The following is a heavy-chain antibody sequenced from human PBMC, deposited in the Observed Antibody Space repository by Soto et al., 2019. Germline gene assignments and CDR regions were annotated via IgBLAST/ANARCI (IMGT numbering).Heavy chain of an antibody. J-gene: IGHJ4*02. Sequence: QVQLEQSGAEVKKSGASVKVSCKASGYIFSTHGINWVRQAPGQGLEWMGWINPYNGKTNYAQKFQGRVTMTTETSRKTAYMELRSLRSDDTAVYYCARVQIVVVVGGTPADYWGQGKKVTVSS. CDR1: GYIFSTHG. CDR3: ARVQIVVVVGGTPADY. D-gene: IGHD2-15*01. CDR2: INPYNGKT. V-gene: IGHV1-18*01.